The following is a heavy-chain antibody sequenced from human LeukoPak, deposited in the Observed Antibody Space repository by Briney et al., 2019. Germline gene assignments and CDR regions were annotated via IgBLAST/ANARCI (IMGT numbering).Heavy chain of an antibody. CDR2: VYTSGST. Sequence: PSETLSLTCTVSGGFLSSYYWSWIRQPAGKGLEWIGRVYTSGSTNYNPSLKSRVTISVDTSKNQFSLKLSSVTAADTAVYYCARRTGSLFSTPCVDYWGQGTLVTVSS. J-gene: IGHJ4*02. V-gene: IGHV4-4*07. D-gene: IGHD3/OR15-3a*01. CDR3: ARRTGSLFSTPCVDY. CDR1: GGFLSSYY.